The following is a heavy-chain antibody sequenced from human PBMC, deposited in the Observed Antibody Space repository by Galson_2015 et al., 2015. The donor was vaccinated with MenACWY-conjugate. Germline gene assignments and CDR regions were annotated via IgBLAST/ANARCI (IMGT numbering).Heavy chain of an antibody. D-gene: IGHD2/OR15-2a*01. V-gene: IGHV4-39*02. CDR1: GGSIRSTTYY. Sequence: LSLTCTVSGGSIRSTTYYWGWFRQPPGKGLEWLGSLFHSGSTYYHPSLKSRLTISLGTSQSPFSLKLTSVTAADTAVYYCARTIGSTLGTRAFDVWGHGTLVAVSS. CDR3: ARTIGSTLGTRAFDV. J-gene: IGHJ3*01. CDR2: LFHSGST.